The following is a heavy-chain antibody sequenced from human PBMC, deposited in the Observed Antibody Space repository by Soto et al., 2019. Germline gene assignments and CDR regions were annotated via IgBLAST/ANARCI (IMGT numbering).Heavy chain of an antibody. J-gene: IGHJ4*02. CDR1: GFTFGDYA. D-gene: IGHD6-13*01. Sequence: PGGSLRLSCTASGFTFGDYAMSWFRQPPGKGLEWVGFIRSKAYGGTTEYAASVKGRFTISRDDSKSIAYLQMNSLKTEDTAVFYCSRESAAAGPFGYWGQGTLVTVSS. V-gene: IGHV3-49*03. CDR3: SRESAAAGPFGY. CDR2: IRSKAYGGTT.